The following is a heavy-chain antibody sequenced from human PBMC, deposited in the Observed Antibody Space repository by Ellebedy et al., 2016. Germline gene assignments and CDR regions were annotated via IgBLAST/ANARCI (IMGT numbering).Heavy chain of an antibody. CDR3: ARDSGYDWLVDC. D-gene: IGHD5-12*01. V-gene: IGHV3-21*04. CDR2: ITTSGTYI. J-gene: IGHJ4*02. CDR1: GFTFSSYN. Sequence: GGSLRLXXAASGFTFSSYNMNWVRQAPGKGLEWVASITTSGTYIYYAHSVTGRFTISRDSAKNSLYLQMNSLRAEDTAVYYCARDSGYDWLVDCWGQGTLVTVSS.